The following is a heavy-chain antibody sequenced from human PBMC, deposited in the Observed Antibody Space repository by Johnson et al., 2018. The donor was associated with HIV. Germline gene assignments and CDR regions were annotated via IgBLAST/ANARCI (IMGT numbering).Heavy chain of an antibody. Sequence: VQLVESGGGLVKPGGSLRLSCAASGFTFDDYGMSWVRQAPGKGLEWVSGINWNGGSTDYADAVKGRFTITRDNPMNPLYLQMNRTGVEDAAVYYCAGLGGLDAAFDIWGQGTMVTVSS. J-gene: IGHJ3*02. CDR1: GFTFDDYG. V-gene: IGHV3-20*04. CDR2: INWNGGST. CDR3: AGLGGLDAAFDI. D-gene: IGHD3-10*01.